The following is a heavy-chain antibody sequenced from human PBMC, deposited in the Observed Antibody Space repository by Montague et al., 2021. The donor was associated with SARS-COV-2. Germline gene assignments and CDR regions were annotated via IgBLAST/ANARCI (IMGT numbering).Heavy chain of an antibody. D-gene: IGHD3-22*01. Sequence: SETLSLTCTVSGGSISGYYWNWIRQPPGKGLEWIGYIYYSGRTNYNPSLKSQVTISVDTSKNQFSLKLSSVTAADTAVYYCARGGGSGYRYYFDYWGQGSLVTVSS. V-gene: IGHV4-59*01. CDR3: ARGGGSGYRYYFDY. J-gene: IGHJ4*02. CDR1: GGSISGYY. CDR2: IYYSGRT.